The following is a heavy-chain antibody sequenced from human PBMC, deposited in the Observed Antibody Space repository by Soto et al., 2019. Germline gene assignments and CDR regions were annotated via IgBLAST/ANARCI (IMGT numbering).Heavy chain of an antibody. CDR3: ARDAPTIAAQDDY. CDR2: IGAYNGNT. J-gene: IGHJ4*02. Sequence: ASVKVSCKASGYTFTSYGITWVRQAPGQGLEWMGWIGAYNGNTNYAERLQGRVTMTKDTSTSIAYMELRSLRSDDTAVYYCARDAPTIAAQDDYWGQGTLVTVSS. CDR1: GYTFTSYG. V-gene: IGHV1-18*01. D-gene: IGHD6-13*01.